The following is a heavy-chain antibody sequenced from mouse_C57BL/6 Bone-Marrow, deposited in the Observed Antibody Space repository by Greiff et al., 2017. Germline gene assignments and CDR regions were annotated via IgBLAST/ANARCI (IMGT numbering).Heavy chain of an antibody. CDR3: ARRGFSHVFWFAY. J-gene: IGHJ3*01. Sequence: EVKLMESGGGLVKPGGSLKLSCAASGFTFSDYGMHWVRQAPEKGLEWVAYISSGSSTIYYADTVKGRFPISRYNAKNTLFLQMTGLRSEDTAMYYCARRGFSHVFWFAYWGQGTLVTVSA. V-gene: IGHV5-17*01. CDR1: GFTFSDYG. CDR2: ISSGSSTI.